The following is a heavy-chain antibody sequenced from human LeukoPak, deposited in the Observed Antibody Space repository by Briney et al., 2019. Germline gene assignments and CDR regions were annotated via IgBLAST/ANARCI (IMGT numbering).Heavy chain of an antibody. CDR2: IYYSGST. V-gene: IGHV4-39*01. J-gene: IGHJ4*02. CDR3: ARLNIVVVPAAIGL. Sequence: PSETLSLTCTVSGGSISSSSYYWGWIRQPPGKGLEWIGSIYYSGSTYYNPSLKSRVTISVDTSKNQFSLKLSSVTAADTAVYYCARLNIVVVPAAIGLWGQGTLVTVSS. D-gene: IGHD2-2*01. CDR1: GGSISSSSYY.